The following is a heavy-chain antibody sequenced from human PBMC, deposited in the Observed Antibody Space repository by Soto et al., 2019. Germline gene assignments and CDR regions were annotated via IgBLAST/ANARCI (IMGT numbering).Heavy chain of an antibody. V-gene: IGHV1-18*01. D-gene: IGHD4-17*01. Sequence: ASVKVSCKASGYTFTSYGISSVRQAPGQGLEWMGWISAYNGNTNYAQKLQGRVTMTTDTSTSTAYMELRSLRSDDTAVYYCARDFSSYGDYDGSYFDYWGQGTLVTVSS. CDR1: GYTFTSYG. CDR3: ARDFSSYGDYDGSYFDY. CDR2: ISAYNGNT. J-gene: IGHJ4*02.